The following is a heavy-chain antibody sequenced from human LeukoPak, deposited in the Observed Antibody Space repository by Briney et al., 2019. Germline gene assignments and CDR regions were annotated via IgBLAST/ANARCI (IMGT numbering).Heavy chain of an antibody. Sequence: GGSLRLSCAASGFTFSSYSMNWVRQAPGKGLEWVSYISSSSSTIYYADSVKGRFTISRDNAKNLLYLQMNSLRAEDTAVYYCARNLLVYSSSGFDYWGQGTLVTVSS. CDR1: GFTFSSYS. V-gene: IGHV3-48*04. CDR2: ISSSSSTI. D-gene: IGHD6-6*01. CDR3: ARNLLVYSSSGFDY. J-gene: IGHJ4*02.